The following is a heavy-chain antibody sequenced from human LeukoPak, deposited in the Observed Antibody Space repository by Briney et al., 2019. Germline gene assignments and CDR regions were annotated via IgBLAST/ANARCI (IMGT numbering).Heavy chain of an antibody. CDR2: IIPIFGTA. CDR3: AREETLLASLPWFDP. CDR1: EGTYSRYA. Sequence: SVTDSCKPPEGTYSRYAIRCRPQSPGQRLKWRGGIIPIFGTANYAQKFQGRVTITADKSTSTAYMELSSLRSEDTAVYYCAREETLLASLPWFDPWGQGNLVTVSS. J-gene: IGHJ5*02. D-gene: IGHD2-15*01. V-gene: IGHV1-69*06.